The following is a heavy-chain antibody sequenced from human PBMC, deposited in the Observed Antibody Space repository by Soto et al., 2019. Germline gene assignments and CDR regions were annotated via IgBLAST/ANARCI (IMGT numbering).Heavy chain of an antibody. D-gene: IGHD3-16*01. V-gene: IGHV3-23*01. CDR2: LAGSGA. CDR3: ARDMTTHDY. CDR1: GFTFSSYA. J-gene: IGHJ4*02. Sequence: PGGSLRLSCAASGFTFSSYAMHWVRQAPGKGLEWVSTLAGSGAYYADSVQGRFTISRDNSKNTVNLQMNSLRAEDTAIYYCARDMTTHDYWGQGTLVTVSS.